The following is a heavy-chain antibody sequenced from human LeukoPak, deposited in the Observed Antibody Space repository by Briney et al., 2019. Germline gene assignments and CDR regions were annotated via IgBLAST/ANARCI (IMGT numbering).Heavy chain of an antibody. J-gene: IGHJ5*02. D-gene: IGHD4-17*01. Sequence: KPSETLSLTCSVSGGSISSHYWSWSRQPPGKGLEWIGYIYYSGSTKYNPSLKSRVTISVDTSKNQFSLKLSSVTAADTAVYYCARGGTTVTPGLLWFDPWGQGTLVTVSS. CDR1: GGSISSHY. CDR3: ARGGTTVTPGLLWFDP. CDR2: IYYSGST. V-gene: IGHV4-59*11.